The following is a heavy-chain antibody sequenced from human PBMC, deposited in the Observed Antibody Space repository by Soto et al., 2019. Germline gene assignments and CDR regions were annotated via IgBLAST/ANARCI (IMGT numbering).Heavy chain of an antibody. Sequence: QVQLVESGGGVVQPGRSLRLSCAAPGFTFTTYGMHWVRQAPGKGLEWVAVISYDGRNKYYADSVKGRFTVSRDNSNNTVYLQLNSLRAEDTAVYYCAKNTFAYCSGGSCLYYYGMDVWGQGTTVTVPS. J-gene: IGHJ6*02. V-gene: IGHV3-30*18. CDR2: ISYDGRNK. D-gene: IGHD2-15*01. CDR1: GFTFTTYG. CDR3: AKNTFAYCSGGSCLYYYGMDV.